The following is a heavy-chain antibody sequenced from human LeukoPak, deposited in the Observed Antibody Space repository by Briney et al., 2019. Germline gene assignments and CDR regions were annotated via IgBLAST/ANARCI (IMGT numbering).Heavy chain of an antibody. Sequence: GGSLRLSCAASGFTFSSYAMSWVRQAPGKGLECISGFSGSGGSTYYADSAKGRFTISRDNAKNSLFLQMHSLTVEDSAIYYCVRDAPDLDSWGQGTLVTVSS. V-gene: IGHV3-23*01. CDR1: GFTFSSYA. CDR3: VRDAPDLDS. J-gene: IGHJ4*02. CDR2: FSGSGGST.